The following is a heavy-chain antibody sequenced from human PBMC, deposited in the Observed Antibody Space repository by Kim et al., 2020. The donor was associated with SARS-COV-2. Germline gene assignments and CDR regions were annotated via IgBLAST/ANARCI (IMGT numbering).Heavy chain of an antibody. CDR3: ARDRSGRRGFRVYYYYYGMDV. Sequence: GGSLRLSCAASGFTFSSYGMHWVRQAPGKGLGWVAVISYDGSNKYYADSVKGRFTISRDNSKNTLYLQMNSLRAEDTAVYYCARDRSGRRGFRVYYYYYGMDVWGQGTTVTVSS. D-gene: IGHD1-26*01. J-gene: IGHJ6*02. V-gene: IGHV3-33*05. CDR1: GFTFSSYG. CDR2: ISYDGSNK.